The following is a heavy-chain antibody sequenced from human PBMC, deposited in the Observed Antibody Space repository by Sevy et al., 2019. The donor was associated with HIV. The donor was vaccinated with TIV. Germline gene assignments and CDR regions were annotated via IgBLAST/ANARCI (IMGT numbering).Heavy chain of an antibody. Sequence: SETLSLTCTVSGGSISSSSYYWGWIRQPPGKGLEWMGSIYYSGSTYYNPSHKSRVTISVDTSKNQFSLKLSSVTAADTAVYYCAGQSYDTLTLRFDPWGQGTLVTVSS. CDR2: IYYSGST. D-gene: IGHD3-9*01. V-gene: IGHV4-39*01. CDR3: AGQSYDTLTLRFDP. CDR1: GGSISSSSYY. J-gene: IGHJ5*02.